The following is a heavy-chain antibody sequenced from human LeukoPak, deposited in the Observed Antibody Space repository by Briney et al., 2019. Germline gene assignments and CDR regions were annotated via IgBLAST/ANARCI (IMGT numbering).Heavy chain of an antibody. CDR2: IYHSGST. V-gene: IGHV4-38-2*02. CDR1: GYSISRGYY. Sequence: SDTLSLPCTVSGYSISRGYYWGWIRQPPGKGLEWIGCIYHSGSTYYNPSLKSRVPISVEPPKIQFSLKLSSVTAADTPVYYCARMGPYGSSSCYYYYYMDGWGQGTLVTVSS. CDR3: ARMGPYGSSSCYYYYYMDG. J-gene: IGHJ6*03. D-gene: IGHD6-6*01.